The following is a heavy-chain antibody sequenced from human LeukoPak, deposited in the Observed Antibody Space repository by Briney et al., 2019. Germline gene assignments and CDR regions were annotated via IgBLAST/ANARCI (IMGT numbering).Heavy chain of an antibody. Sequence: SETLSLTCTVSGGSISSYYWSWIRQPPGKGLEWIGYIYYSGSTNYNPSLKSRVTISVDTSKNQFSLKLSSVTAADTAVYYCARWVGSSWRNRVNWFDPWGQGTLVTVSS. J-gene: IGHJ5*02. CDR3: ARWVGSSWRNRVNWFDP. CDR2: IYYSGST. CDR1: GGSISSYY. D-gene: IGHD6-13*01. V-gene: IGHV4-59*01.